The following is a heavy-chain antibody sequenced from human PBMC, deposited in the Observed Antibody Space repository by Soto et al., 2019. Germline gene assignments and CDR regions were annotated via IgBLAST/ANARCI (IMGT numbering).Heavy chain of an antibody. J-gene: IGHJ4*02. V-gene: IGHV4-34*01. D-gene: IGHD3-9*01. CDR3: TSRPPRLNVRLTYFPS. CDR2: INHSGSA. Sequence: SETLSLTCTVYGGSFSGYIWTWIRQTPGKGLQWIGQINHSGSANYNPSLKSRVTISVHTSNSQFSLELSSVTAADTAVYYCTSRPPRLNVRLTYFPSRGKGTLVTVAS. CDR1: GGSFSGYI.